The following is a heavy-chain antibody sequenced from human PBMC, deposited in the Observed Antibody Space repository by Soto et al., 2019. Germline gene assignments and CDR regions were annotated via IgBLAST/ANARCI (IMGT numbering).Heavy chain of an antibody. CDR3: TTIVLVPFDH. D-gene: IGHD3-22*01. Sequence: PWGSLRLSCRTSGFTFTNAWINFFRLTSWNGLEWVGRIKSKSDGETAEYAAPVKGRFIISRDDSTDTLYLEMNNLTSEDSAVYYCTTIVLVPFDHWGQGVLVTVSS. CDR2: IKSKSDGETA. J-gene: IGHJ4*02. CDR1: GFTFTNAW. V-gene: IGHV3-15*01.